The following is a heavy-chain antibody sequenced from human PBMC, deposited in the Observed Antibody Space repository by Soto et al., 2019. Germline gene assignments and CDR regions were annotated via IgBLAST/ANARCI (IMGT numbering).Heavy chain of an antibody. J-gene: IGHJ4*02. Sequence: VDSLKISCHCSGYSFSNFWIGWVRQLPGKGLEWMGIIYPGDHETIYIPSFHGKVTISADKSINTAYLQWNSLEASDTAFYFCARSPRTTPSFDYWGQGALVTVSS. CDR2: IYPGDHET. V-gene: IGHV5-51*01. CDR1: GYSFSNFW. CDR3: ARSPRTTPSFDY.